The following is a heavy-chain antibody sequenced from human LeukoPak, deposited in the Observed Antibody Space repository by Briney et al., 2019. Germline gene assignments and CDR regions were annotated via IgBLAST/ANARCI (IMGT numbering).Heavy chain of an antibody. CDR2: INPNSGDT. D-gene: IGHD3-22*01. V-gene: IGHV1-2*02. J-gene: IGHJ1*01. CDR3: ARGYYDSSDFEYFQH. CDR1: GYSSTGYY. Sequence: ASVKVSCKASGYSSTGYYMHWVRQAPGQGLEWMGWINPNSGDTNFAQNFQGRVTMTRDTSISTVYMELSRLRSDDTAVFYCARGYYDSSDFEYFQHWGQGTLVTVSS.